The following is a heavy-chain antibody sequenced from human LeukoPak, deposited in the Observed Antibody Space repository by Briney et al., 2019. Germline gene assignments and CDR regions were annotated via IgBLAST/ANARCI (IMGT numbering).Heavy chain of an antibody. V-gene: IGHV3-23*01. D-gene: IGHD3-10*01. CDR1: GFTFSNYA. CDR2: VSGNGDST. Sequence: GGSLRLSCAASGFTFSNYAMTWVRQAPGQGLEWLSTVSGNGDSTYYAESVRGRFTISRDNSKNTLYLQMNSLRAEDTAVYYCAKGRRFGEFLDYWGQGTLVTVSS. J-gene: IGHJ4*02. CDR3: AKGRRFGEFLDY.